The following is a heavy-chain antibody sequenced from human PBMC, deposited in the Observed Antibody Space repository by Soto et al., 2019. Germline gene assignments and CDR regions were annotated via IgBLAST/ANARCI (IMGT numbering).Heavy chain of an antibody. D-gene: IGHD1-1*01. Sequence: GASVKVSCKASGYTFTSHYIHWVRQAPGQGLELMGVINPSDGNTNCVQKFQGRVAMTTDTSTSTAYMELRSLRSDDTAVYYCASLDPLDIWGQGTMVTVSS. CDR1: GYTFTSHY. J-gene: IGHJ3*02. CDR3: ASLDPLDI. CDR2: INPSDGNT. V-gene: IGHV1-46*01.